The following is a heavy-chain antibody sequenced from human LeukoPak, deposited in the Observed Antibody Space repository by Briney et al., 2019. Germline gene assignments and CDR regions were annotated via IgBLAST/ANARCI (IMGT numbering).Heavy chain of an antibody. CDR1: GFTFSSDA. CDR2: SGSGGST. Sequence: GGSLRLSCAASGFTFSSDAMSWVRQAPGKGLEWVSASGSGGSTYYADSVKGRFTISRDNAKNSLYLQMNSLRAEDTAVYYCARDGVWFGEENYMDVWGKGTTVTISS. V-gene: IGHV3-23*01. CDR3: ARDGVWFGEENYMDV. J-gene: IGHJ6*03. D-gene: IGHD3-10*01.